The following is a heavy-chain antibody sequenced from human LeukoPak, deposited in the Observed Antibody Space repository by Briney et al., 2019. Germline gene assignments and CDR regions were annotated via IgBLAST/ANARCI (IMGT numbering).Heavy chain of an antibody. CDR3: ARAPSITGTTPPGY. J-gene: IGHJ4*02. Sequence: ASVKVSCKASGYTFTSYEINWVRQATGQGLEWMGWMNPNSGNTGYAQKFQGRVTMTRNTSISTAYMELSSLRSEDTAVYYCARAPSITGTTPPGYWGQGTLVTVSS. CDR1: GYTFTSYE. CDR2: MNPNSGNT. V-gene: IGHV1-8*01. D-gene: IGHD1-7*01.